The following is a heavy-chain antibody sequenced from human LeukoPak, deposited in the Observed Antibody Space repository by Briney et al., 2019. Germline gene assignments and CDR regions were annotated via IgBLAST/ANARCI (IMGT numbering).Heavy chain of an antibody. V-gene: IGHV5-51*01. CDR2: IYPGDSDT. Sequence: GESLKISCKASGCSFTSYWIGWVGQMPGKGLEWMGIIYPGDSDTRYSPSFQGQVTISADKSISTAYLQWSSLKASDTAMYYCARLADSSGDYYKPPGAFDIWGQGTMVTVSS. CDR3: ARLADSSGDYYKPPGAFDI. CDR1: GCSFTSYW. J-gene: IGHJ3*02. D-gene: IGHD3-22*01.